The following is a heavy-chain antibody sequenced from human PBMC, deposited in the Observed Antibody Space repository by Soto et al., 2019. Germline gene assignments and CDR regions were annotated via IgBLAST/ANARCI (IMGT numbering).Heavy chain of an antibody. V-gene: IGHV1-2*02. CDR2: INAHSGGT. CDR3: ATRVYPFDP. CDR1: GFSFTGYY. D-gene: IGHD6-6*01. Sequence: ASVKVSCKASGFSFTGYYIHWPRQAPGQGLEWMGWINAHSGGTEYAQKFQGRVTLTRDTSISTAYMELSRLRSDDTAVYYCATRVYPFDPWGQGTLVTVSS. J-gene: IGHJ5*02.